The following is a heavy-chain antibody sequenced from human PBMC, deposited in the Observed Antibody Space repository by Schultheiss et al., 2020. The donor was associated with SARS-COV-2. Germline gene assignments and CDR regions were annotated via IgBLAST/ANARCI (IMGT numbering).Heavy chain of an antibody. V-gene: IGHV3-30*03. Sequence: GESLKISCAASGFTFSYYGMHWVRQAPGKGLEWVAVILYDGSNKYYVDSVKGRFTVSRDNSKNTLDLQMNSLRAEDTAVYYCARGRFGNPALYYIDYWGQGTLVTVSS. CDR2: ILYDGSNK. J-gene: IGHJ4*02. CDR1: GFTFSYYG. D-gene: IGHD4-23*01. CDR3: ARGRFGNPALYYIDY.